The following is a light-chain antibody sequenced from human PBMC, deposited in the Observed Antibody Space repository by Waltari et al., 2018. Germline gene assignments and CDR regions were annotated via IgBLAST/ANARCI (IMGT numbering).Light chain of an antibody. CDR1: SGHSSNV. CDR2: VNSDGSH. Sequence: QLVLTQSPSASASLGASVKLPCPLSSGHSSNVIAWLQQQPEKGPRYLMKVNSDGSHSKGDEIPDRVSGSSSGTERYLTLSSLQSEDEADYYCQTGGHGTWVFGGGTKLTVL. V-gene: IGLV4-69*01. J-gene: IGLJ3*02. CDR3: QTGGHGTWV.